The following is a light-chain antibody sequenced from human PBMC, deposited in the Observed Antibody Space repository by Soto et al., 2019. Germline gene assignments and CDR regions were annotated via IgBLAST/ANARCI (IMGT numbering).Light chain of an antibody. CDR1: SSNIGAGYD. J-gene: IGLJ3*02. CDR2: GNS. Sequence: QSVLTQPPSVSGAPGQRVTISCTGSSSNIGAGYDVHWYQQLPGTAPKLLIYGNSNRPSGVPDRFSGSKSGTSASLAITGIQAEDEADYYCKSYDSSLSGWVFGGGTKLTVL. V-gene: IGLV1-40*01. CDR3: KSYDSSLSGWV.